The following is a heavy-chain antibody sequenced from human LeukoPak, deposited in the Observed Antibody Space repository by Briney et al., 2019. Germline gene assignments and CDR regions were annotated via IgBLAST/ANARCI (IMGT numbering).Heavy chain of an antibody. J-gene: IGHJ4*02. D-gene: IGHD2-2*02. CDR3: ARTLSQNYCSSTSCYMDY. CDR2: INHSGST. Sequence: MSSETLSLTCAVYGGSFSGYYWSWIRQPPGKGLEWIGEINHSGSTNYNPSLKSRVTISVDTSKNQFSLKLSSVTAADTAVYYCARTLSQNYCSSTSCYMDYWGRGTLVTVSS. V-gene: IGHV4-34*01. CDR1: GGSFSGYY.